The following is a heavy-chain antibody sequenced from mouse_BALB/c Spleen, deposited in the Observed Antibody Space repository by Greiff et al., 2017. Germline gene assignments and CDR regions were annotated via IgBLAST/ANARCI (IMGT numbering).Heavy chain of an antibody. CDR3: ARDYGSSYDYYAMDY. CDR2: LAPGSGRT. D-gene: IGHD1-1*01. V-gene: IGHV1S41*01. CDR1: GYTFPSYW. J-gene: IGHJ4*01. Sequence: DLVKPGASVKLSCKASGYTFPSYWINWIKQRPGLGLEWIGRLAPGSGRTYYNEMFKGKATLTVDTSSSTAYIQLSSLSSEDSAVYFCARDYGSSYDYYAMDYWGQGTSVTVSS.